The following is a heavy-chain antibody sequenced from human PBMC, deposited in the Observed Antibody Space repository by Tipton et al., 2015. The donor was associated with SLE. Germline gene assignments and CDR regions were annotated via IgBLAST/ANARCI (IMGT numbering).Heavy chain of an antibody. Sequence: TLSLTCTVSGGSISSYYWSWIRQPPGKGLEWIGYIYYSGSTNYNPSLKSRVTISVDTSKSQFSLRLSSVTAADTAVYFCARGPFSTSTYGMDVWGQGTTVTVS. V-gene: IGHV4-59*01. D-gene: IGHD2/OR15-2a*01. CDR1: GGSISSYY. CDR2: IYYSGST. CDR3: ARGPFSTSTYGMDV. J-gene: IGHJ6*02.